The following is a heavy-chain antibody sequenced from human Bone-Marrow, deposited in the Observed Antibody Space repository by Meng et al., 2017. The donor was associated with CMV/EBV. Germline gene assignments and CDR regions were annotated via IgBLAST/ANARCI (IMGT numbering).Heavy chain of an antibody. J-gene: IGHJ6*02. CDR2: INHRGST. V-gene: IGHV4-34*01. Sequence: SEPLSLTCAVYGGSFSGYYWSWIRQPPGKGLEWIGEINHRGSTNYNPSLKSRVTISVDTSKNQFSLKLSSVTAADTAVYYCARGFGHSSSFGKHYYHSYGIDVWGQGTTVTVSS. CDR3: ARGFGHSSSFGKHYYHSYGIDV. CDR1: GGSFSGYY. D-gene: IGHD6-6*01.